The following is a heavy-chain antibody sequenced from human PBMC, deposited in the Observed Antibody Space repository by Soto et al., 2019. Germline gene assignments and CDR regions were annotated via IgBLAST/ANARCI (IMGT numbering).Heavy chain of an antibody. CDR2: ISGSGGST. Sequence: DVQLLESGGGLVQPGGSLRLSCAASGFTFNNYAMSWVRQAPGKGLEWVSAISGSGGSTHYADSVKGRFTISRDNSKNTLCLQMNSLRAEDTAVYYCAKLASGHYCTNGVCLLYYCDYWGQGAQVTVSS. CDR3: AKLASGHYCTNGVCLLYYCDY. D-gene: IGHD2-8*01. CDR1: GFTFNNYA. V-gene: IGHV3-23*01. J-gene: IGHJ4*02.